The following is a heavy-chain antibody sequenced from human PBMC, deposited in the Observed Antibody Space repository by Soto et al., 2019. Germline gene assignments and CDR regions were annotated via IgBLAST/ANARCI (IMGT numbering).Heavy chain of an antibody. J-gene: IGHJ3*02. Sequence: GGSLRLSCAASGFTFSSYSMHWVRQAPGKGLEWVSSISSSRSYIYYADSVKGRFTISRNNAKNSLYLQMNSLRAEDTAVSCCASTPSWAENDAFDIWGQGTMVTVSS. D-gene: IGHD2-2*01. V-gene: IGHV3-21*01. CDR2: ISSSRSYI. CDR1: GFTFSSYS. CDR3: ASTPSWAENDAFDI.